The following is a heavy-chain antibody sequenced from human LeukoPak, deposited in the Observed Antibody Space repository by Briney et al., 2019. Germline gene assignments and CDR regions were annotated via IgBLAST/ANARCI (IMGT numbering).Heavy chain of an antibody. V-gene: IGHV3-11*06. CDR3: ARVGSIAAAGTPDY. CDR2: ISSSSSHT. CDR1: GFSFSDYY. J-gene: IGHJ4*02. D-gene: IGHD6-13*01. Sequence: TGGSLRLSCAASGFSFSDYYMTWIRQAPGKGLEWLSYISSSSSHTNYADSVKGRFTISRDNAKNSLSLQVNSLRADDTAVYYCARVGSIAAAGTPDYWGQGTLATVSS.